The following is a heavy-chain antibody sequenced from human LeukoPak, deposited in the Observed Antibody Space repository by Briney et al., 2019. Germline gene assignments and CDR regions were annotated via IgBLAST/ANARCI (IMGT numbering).Heavy chain of an antibody. J-gene: IGHJ4*02. CDR3: ATGGHYFGA. V-gene: IGHV3-15*01. CDR1: GFTFNTYA. CDR2: IKRKSDGGTT. D-gene: IGHD3-10*01. Sequence: PGGSLRLSCAASGFTFNTYAMAWVRQTPGKGLEWIGRIKRKSDGGTTEYAAPVKGRFTISRDDSKNTVYLQMNSLKIDDTAMFHCATGGHYFGAWGQGALVTVSS.